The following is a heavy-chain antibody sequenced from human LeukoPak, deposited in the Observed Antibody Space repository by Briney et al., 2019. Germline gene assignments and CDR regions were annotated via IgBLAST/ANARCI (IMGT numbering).Heavy chain of an antibody. CDR1: GFTFSSYW. Sequence: GGSLRLSCAASGFTFSSYWMHWVRQAPGKGLVWVSRINTDGSTTNYADSVKGRFTISRDNAKNTLYLQMNSLRAEDTAVYYCARDLSESVAGTGFDYWGQGTLATVSS. J-gene: IGHJ4*02. CDR2: INTDGSTT. CDR3: ARDLSESVAGTGFDY. V-gene: IGHV3-74*01. D-gene: IGHD6-13*01.